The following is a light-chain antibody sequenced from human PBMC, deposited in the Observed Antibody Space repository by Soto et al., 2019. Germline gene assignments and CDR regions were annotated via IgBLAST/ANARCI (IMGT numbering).Light chain of an antibody. J-gene: IGKJ2*01. CDR2: KAS. Sequence: DIQMTQSPSTLSASVGDRVTITCRASQSISSWLAWYQQKPGKAPKLLIYKASSLESGVPSSFGGSGSGTEFTLTISILQRDDVATYYCQQYNSYPYTFGQGTKLEIK. CDR3: QQYNSYPYT. V-gene: IGKV1-5*03. CDR1: QSISSW.